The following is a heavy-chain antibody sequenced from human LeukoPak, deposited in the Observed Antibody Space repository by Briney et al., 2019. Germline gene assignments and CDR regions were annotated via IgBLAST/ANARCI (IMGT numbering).Heavy chain of an antibody. V-gene: IGHV3-15*01. Sequence: GGSLRLSCAASGFTFSNAWMSWVRQAPGKGLEWIALIKRKTDGDTTDYAALLNARFTISRDDSKSIVYLQMNSLTTEDTAVYYCTTAHPTAIIAKPYWGQGTLVTVSS. CDR3: TTAHPTAIIAKPY. J-gene: IGHJ4*02. CDR1: GFTFSNAW. CDR2: IKRKTDGDTT. D-gene: IGHD2-15*01.